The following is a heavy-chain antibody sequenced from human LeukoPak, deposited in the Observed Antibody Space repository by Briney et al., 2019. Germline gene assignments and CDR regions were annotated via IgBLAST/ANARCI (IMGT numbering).Heavy chain of an antibody. J-gene: IGHJ3*02. CDR1: GFTFSNYA. Sequence: GGSLRPSCAASGFTFSNYAMHWVRQAPGKGLEWVAVISYDGSNKYYADSVKGRFTISRDNSKNTLYLQMNSLRAEDTAVYYCAALIVGARNAFDIWGQGTMVTVSS. V-gene: IGHV3-30-3*01. CDR2: ISYDGSNK. CDR3: AALIVGARNAFDI. D-gene: IGHD1-26*01.